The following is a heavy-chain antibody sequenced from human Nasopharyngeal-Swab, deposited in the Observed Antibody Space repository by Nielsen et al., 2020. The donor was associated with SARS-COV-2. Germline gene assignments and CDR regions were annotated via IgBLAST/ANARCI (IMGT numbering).Heavy chain of an antibody. CDR3: ARDLDYYDNSGYPFDY. V-gene: IGHV3-48*04. CDR2: ISSSSSTI. CDR1: GFTFSSYS. J-gene: IGHJ4*02. D-gene: IGHD3-22*01. Sequence: GESLKISCAASGFTFSSYSMNWVRQAPGKGLEWVSYISSSSSTIYYADSVKGRFTISRDNAKNSLYLQMNSLRGEDTAVYYCARDLDYYDNSGYPFDYWGQGTLVTVSS.